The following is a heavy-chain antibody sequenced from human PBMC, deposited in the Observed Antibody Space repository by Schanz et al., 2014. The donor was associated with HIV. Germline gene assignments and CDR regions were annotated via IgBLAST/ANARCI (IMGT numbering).Heavy chain of an antibody. CDR1: GVTFSSSA. J-gene: IGHJ6*02. D-gene: IGHD4-17*01. CDR3: ARGDLSGDYEGEVDYYYLMDV. V-gene: IGHV1-69*06. Sequence: QVQLVQSGAEVKKPGASVTVSCKASGVTFSSSAVQWVRQARGQGLEWMAGIIPIIGTADYAQKFQGRVTITADKSTSTLYLELSSLRSEDTAVYYCARGDLSGDYEGEVDYYYLMDVWGQGTTVSVSS. CDR2: IIPIIGTA.